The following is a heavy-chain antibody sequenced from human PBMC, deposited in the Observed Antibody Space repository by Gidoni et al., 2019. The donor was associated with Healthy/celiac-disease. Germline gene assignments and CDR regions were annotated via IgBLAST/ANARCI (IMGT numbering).Heavy chain of an antibody. CDR2: INPNSGGT. Sequence: QVQLVQSGAEVTKPGASVKVSCTASGSPFTGYYMHWVRQAPGQGLEWMGWINPNSGGTNYAQKFQGWVTMTRDTSISKAYMELSRLRSDDTAVYYCARESRNTEDAFDIWGQGTMVTVSS. V-gene: IGHV1-2*04. D-gene: IGHD5-18*01. CDR3: ARESRNTEDAFDI. J-gene: IGHJ3*02. CDR1: GSPFTGYY.